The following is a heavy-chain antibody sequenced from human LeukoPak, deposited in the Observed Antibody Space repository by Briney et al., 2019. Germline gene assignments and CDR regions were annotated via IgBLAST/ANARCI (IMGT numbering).Heavy chain of an antibody. CDR2: IYYSGST. J-gene: IGHJ3*02. Sequence: SEILSLTCTVSGGSISSYYWSWIRQPPGKGLEWIGYIYYSGSTYYNPSLKSRVTISVDTSKNQFSLKLSSVTAADTAVYYCAREAPSQRDAFDIWGQGTMVTVSS. CDR3: AREAPSQRDAFDI. CDR1: GGSISSYY. V-gene: IGHV4-59*01.